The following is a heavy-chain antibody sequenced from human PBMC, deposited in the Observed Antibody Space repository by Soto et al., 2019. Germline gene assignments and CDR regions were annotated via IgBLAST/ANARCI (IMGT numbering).Heavy chain of an antibody. J-gene: IGHJ3*02. CDR1: GFTFRSCG. Sequence: QVQLVESGGGVFQPGRSLRLSCAASGFTFRSCGMQWVRKAPGKGLEWVAVIWYDGTTQHYADSVKGRFTISRDYSKNTLYLQMNRLRAEDTAVYYCARDLGRPVGALMNDAFNICGQGTMVAVSS. CDR3: ARDLGRPVGALMNDAFNI. V-gene: IGHV3-33*01. D-gene: IGHD1-26*01. CDR2: IWYDGTTQ.